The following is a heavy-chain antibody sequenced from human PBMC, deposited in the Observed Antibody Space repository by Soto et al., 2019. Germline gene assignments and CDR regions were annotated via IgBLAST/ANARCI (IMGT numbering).Heavy chain of an antibody. CDR2: ISGSGGST. Sequence: EVQLLESGGGLVQPGGSLRLSCAASGFTFSSYAMSWVRQAPGKGLEWVSAISGSGGSTYYADSVKGRFTISRDNSKNTLYLQMNSLRAEDTAVYYCATPWADSSGHGDENFDYWGQGTLVTVSS. CDR3: ATPWADSSGHGDENFDY. J-gene: IGHJ4*02. V-gene: IGHV3-23*01. CDR1: GFTFSSYA. D-gene: IGHD6-19*01.